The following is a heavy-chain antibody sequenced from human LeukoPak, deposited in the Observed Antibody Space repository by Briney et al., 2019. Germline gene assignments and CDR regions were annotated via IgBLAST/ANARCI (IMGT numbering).Heavy chain of an antibody. Sequence: GGSLRLSCAASGSTFSTYGLHWVRQAPGKGLEWVAVISYDGTNKYYADSVKGRFTISRDNSKNTLYLQMNSLRAEDTAVYYCAKDRDSDYGDGGFDPWGQGTLVTVSS. CDR2: ISYDGTNK. V-gene: IGHV3-30*18. D-gene: IGHD4-17*01. CDR3: AKDRDSDYGDGGFDP. J-gene: IGHJ5*02. CDR1: GSTFSTYG.